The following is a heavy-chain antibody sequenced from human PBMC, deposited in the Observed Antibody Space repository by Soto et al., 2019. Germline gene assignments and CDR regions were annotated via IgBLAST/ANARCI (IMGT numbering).Heavy chain of an antibody. J-gene: IGHJ4*02. V-gene: IGHV3-48*02. Sequence: EVQLVESGGGMVHPGGSLRVSCAASGFTLSSYSMHWVRQAPGKGLEWVSYISGSGGTIYYADSVKGRFTISRDNGKNSPSVQMTSLRDEDTAVYFCARETGLRSSGWSYYFDYWGQGTRVTVSS. CDR3: ARETGLRSSGWSYYFDY. D-gene: IGHD6-19*01. CDR1: GFTLSSYS. CDR2: ISGSGGTI.